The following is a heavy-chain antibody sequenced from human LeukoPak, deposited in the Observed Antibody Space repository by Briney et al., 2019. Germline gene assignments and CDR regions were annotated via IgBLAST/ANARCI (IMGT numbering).Heavy chain of an antibody. J-gene: IGHJ3*02. D-gene: IGHD2-15*01. Sequence: GGSLRLSCVGSGFNFSDYYMNWIRQSPGKGLEWISYMSSRSGIIYYADSVKGRFTISRDNAKNSIYLQMNSLRAEDTAVYYCARPPGRAFDIWGQGTMVTVSS. CDR2: MSSRSGII. CDR1: GFNFSDYY. CDR3: ARPPGRAFDI. V-gene: IGHV3-11*04.